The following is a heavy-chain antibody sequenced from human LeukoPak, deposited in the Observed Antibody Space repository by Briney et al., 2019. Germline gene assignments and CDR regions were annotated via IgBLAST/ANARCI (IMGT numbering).Heavy chain of an antibody. CDR3: ARGTRDGYNPFDY. J-gene: IGHJ4*02. CDR2: INPSGGST. CDR1: GYTFTSYF. Sequence: ASVKVSCKASGYTFTSYFMHWVRQAPGQGLEWMGIINPSGGSTSYAQKFQGRATITRDTSTSAAYMALRSLRSEDTAVYYCARGTRDGYNPFDYWGQGTLVTVSS. V-gene: IGHV1-46*01. D-gene: IGHD5-24*01.